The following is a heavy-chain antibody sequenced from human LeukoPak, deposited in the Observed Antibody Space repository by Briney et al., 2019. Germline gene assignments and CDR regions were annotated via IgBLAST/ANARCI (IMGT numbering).Heavy chain of an antibody. CDR1: GGSFSGYY. J-gene: IGHJ3*02. D-gene: IGHD4-17*01. Sequence: SETLSLTCAVYGGSFSGYYWSWIRQPPGKGLEWIEEINHSGSTNYNPSLKSRVTISVDTSKNQFSLKLSSVTAADTAVYYCARGSGTTPSDAFDIWGQGTMVTVSS. CDR2: INHSGST. CDR3: ARGSGTTPSDAFDI. V-gene: IGHV4-34*01.